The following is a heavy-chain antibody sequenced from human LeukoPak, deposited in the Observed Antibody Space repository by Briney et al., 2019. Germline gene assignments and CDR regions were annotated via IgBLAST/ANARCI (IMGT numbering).Heavy chain of an antibody. CDR2: ITGSGLNT. J-gene: IGHJ4*02. CDR1: GFTFSDYG. D-gene: IGHD2-21*01. Sequence: GGSLRLSCAASGFTFSDYGMTWVRQTPGNGVEWVSSITGSGLNTYYVDSVKGRFIISRDNSKTTLYLQMNSLRVDDTAVYYCTRGLRIPSNWGPGILVTVSS. CDR3: TRGLRIPSN. V-gene: IGHV3-23*01.